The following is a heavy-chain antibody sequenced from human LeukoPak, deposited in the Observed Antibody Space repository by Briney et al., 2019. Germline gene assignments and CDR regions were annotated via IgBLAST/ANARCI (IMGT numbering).Heavy chain of an antibody. J-gene: IGHJ4*02. V-gene: IGHV1-24*01. CDR1: GHILTKLS. CDR3: ATSLTTATIILVY. CDR2: FDPEDDEI. Sequence: ASVKVSCNVSGHILTKLSIHWVRQAPGEGLEWMGGFDPEDDEIIYAQKFQGRVTMTEDTSTDTAYMELSSLRSEDTAVYYCATSLTTATIILVYWGQGTLVTVSS. D-gene: IGHD4-17*01.